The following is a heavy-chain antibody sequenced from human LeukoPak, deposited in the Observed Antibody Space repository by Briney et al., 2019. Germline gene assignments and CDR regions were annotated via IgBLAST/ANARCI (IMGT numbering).Heavy chain of an antibody. J-gene: IGHJ6*02. CDR1: GFTFSSYW. D-gene: IGHD3-22*01. Sequence: GGSLRLSCAASGFTFSSYWMSWVRQAPGKGLEWVANIKQDGSEKYYVDSVKGRFTISRDNAKNSLYLQMDSLRAEDTAVYYCARSNIASGFIYYYYGMDVWGQGTTVTVSS. CDR3: ARSNIASGFIYYYYGMDV. CDR2: IKQDGSEK. V-gene: IGHV3-7*01.